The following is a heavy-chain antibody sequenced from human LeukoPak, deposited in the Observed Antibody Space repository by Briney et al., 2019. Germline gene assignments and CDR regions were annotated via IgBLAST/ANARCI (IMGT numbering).Heavy chain of an antibody. CDR3: AKAIWVAATSSWFCLDY. D-gene: IGHD3-10*01. J-gene: IGHJ4*02. CDR1: GFTVSSNY. CDR2: IYSGGST. Sequence: PGGSLRLSCAASGFTVSSNYMSWVRQAPGKGLEWASVIYSGGSTYYADSVKGRFTISRDNSKNTLYLQMNSLRPEDTAVYYCAKAIWVAATSSWFCLDYWGQGTLVTVSS. V-gene: IGHV3-66*01.